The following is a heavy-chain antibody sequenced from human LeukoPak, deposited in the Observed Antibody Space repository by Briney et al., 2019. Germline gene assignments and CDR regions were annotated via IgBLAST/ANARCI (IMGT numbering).Heavy chain of an antibody. J-gene: IGHJ5*01. V-gene: IGHV3-23*01. Sequence: GGSLRLSSVASGSTFNNYAMAWVRQAPEKGLEWFSSITDSGLNTYYANSVKGRITISRNNSKNTLYLQMNSLRAEDTAVYYCAKGLRGNYDSWGQGTLVTVSS. D-gene: IGHD3-16*01. CDR3: AKGLRGNYDS. CDR1: GSTFNNYA. CDR2: ITDSGLNT.